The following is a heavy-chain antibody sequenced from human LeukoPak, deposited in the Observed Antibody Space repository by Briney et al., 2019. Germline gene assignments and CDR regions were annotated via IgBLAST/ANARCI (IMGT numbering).Heavy chain of an antibody. CDR2: IGWDGHTT. CDR3: ARGKTSQNIVTRKTYNWFDP. CDR1: GFTFEDYT. V-gene: IGHV3-43*01. Sequence: GGSLRLSCAASGFTFEDYTMHWVRQVPGKGLEWVSLIGWDGHTTFYSDSVKGRFTISRDNAKNSLYLQMKSLRAEDTAVYYCARGKTSQNIVTRKTYNWFDPWGQGTLVTVSS. J-gene: IGHJ5*02. D-gene: IGHD2/OR15-2a*01.